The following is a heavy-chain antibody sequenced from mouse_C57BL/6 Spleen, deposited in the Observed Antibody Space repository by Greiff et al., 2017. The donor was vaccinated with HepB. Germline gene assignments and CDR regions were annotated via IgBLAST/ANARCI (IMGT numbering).Heavy chain of an antibody. CDR1: GFTFSDYG. CDR3: ARRELGRWYFDV. CDR2: ISSGSSTI. J-gene: IGHJ1*03. Sequence: EVHLVESGGGLVKPGGSLKLSCAASGFTFSDYGMHWVRQAPEKGLEWVAYISSGSSTIYYADTVKGRFTISRDNAKNTLFLQMTSLRSEDTAMYYCARRELGRWYFDVWGTGTTVTVSS. D-gene: IGHD4-1*01. V-gene: IGHV5-17*01.